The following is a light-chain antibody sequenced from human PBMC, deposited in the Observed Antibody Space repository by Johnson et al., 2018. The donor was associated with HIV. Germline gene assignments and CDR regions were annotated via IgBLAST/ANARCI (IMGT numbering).Light chain of an antibody. J-gene: IGLJ1*01. CDR1: SSNIGNNY. CDR2: DNN. CDR3: GTWDSRLSAYV. V-gene: IGLV1-51*01. Sequence: QSVLTQPPSVSAAPGQKVTISCSGSSSNIGNNYVSWYQQLPGTAPKLLIYDNNKRPSGIPDRFSGSKSGTSATLGITGLQTGEEADYYCGTWDSRLSAYVFGTGTKVTVL.